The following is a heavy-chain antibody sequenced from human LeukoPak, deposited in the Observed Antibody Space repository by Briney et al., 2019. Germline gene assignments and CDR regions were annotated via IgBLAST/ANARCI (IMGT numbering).Heavy chain of an antibody. Sequence: SQTLSLTCTVSGGSISSGDYYWSWIRQPPGKGLEWIGYIYYSGSTYYNPSLKSRVTISVDTSKNQFSLKLSSVTAADTAVYYCARPDHDYGDYVGWFDPWGQGTLVTVSS. CDR1: GGSISSGDYY. CDR2: IYYSGST. CDR3: ARPDHDYGDYVGWFDP. D-gene: IGHD4-17*01. V-gene: IGHV4-30-4*08. J-gene: IGHJ5*02.